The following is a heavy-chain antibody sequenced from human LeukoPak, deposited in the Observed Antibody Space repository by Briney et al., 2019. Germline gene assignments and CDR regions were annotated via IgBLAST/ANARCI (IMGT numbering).Heavy chain of an antibody. V-gene: IGHV4-38-2*01. CDR2: IDHSGST. Sequence: SETLSLTCAVSGYSISSGYYWGWIRQPPGNGLEWIGSIDHSGSTYYNQSLKSRVTISVDTSKNQFSLKLGSVTAADTAVYYCERAHYRYCSSTSCNDNWLEPWGHGTLVTVFS. CDR1: GYSISSGYY. J-gene: IGHJ5*02. CDR3: ERAHYRYCSSTSCNDNWLEP. D-gene: IGHD2-2*01.